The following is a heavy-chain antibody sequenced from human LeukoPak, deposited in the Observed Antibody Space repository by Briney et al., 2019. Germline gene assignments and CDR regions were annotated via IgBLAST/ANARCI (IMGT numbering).Heavy chain of an antibody. J-gene: IGHJ4*02. Sequence: PSETLSLTCAVFGGSISSNNWWSLVRQPPGKGLEWIGEIYHSGSSNYNPSLKSRVTISVDKSKNQFSLNLSSVTAADTAVYYCARDVGARLPGYWGQGILVTVSS. D-gene: IGHD3-22*01. V-gene: IGHV4-4*02. CDR2: IYHSGSS. CDR1: GGSISSNNW. CDR3: ARDVGARLPGY.